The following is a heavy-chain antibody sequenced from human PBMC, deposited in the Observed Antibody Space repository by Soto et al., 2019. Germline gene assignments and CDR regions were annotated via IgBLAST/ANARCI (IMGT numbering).Heavy chain of an antibody. J-gene: IGHJ5*02. D-gene: IGHD3-3*01. V-gene: IGHV4-39*01. CDR2: IYYSGST. CDR1: GGSISSSSYY. Sequence: SETLSLTCTVSGGSISSSSYYWGWIRQPPGKGLEWIGSIYYSGSTYYNPSLKSRVTISVDTSKNQFSLKLSSVTAADTAVYYCARILSSTIFGVVITHGNYNWFDPWGQGTLVTVSS. CDR3: ARILSSTIFGVVITHGNYNWFDP.